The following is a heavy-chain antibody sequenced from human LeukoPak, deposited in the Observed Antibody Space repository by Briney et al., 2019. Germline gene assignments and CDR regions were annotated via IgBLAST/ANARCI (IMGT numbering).Heavy chain of an antibody. Sequence: GGSLRLSCAASGFTFSSYAMHWVRQAPGKGLEYVSVISSSGGSTYYANSVKGRFTISRDNSKNTLYLQMGSLRVEDMAVYYCARALWFGELSLDYWGQGTLVTVSS. CDR1: GFTFSSYA. D-gene: IGHD3-10*01. V-gene: IGHV3-64*01. CDR3: ARALWFGELSLDY. CDR2: ISSSGGST. J-gene: IGHJ4*02.